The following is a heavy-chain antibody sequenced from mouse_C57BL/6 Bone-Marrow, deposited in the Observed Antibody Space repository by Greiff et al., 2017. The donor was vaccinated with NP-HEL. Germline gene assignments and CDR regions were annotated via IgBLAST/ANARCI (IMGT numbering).Heavy chain of an antibody. D-gene: IGHD1-1*01. CDR2: INPGSGGT. Sequence: QVQLQQSGAELVRPGTSVKVSCKASGYAFTNYLIEWVKQRPGQGLEWIGVINPGSGGTNYNEKFKGKATLTAAKSSSTAYMQLSSLTSEDSAVYYCARFPHYYGSTLDDYWGQGTTLTVSS. J-gene: IGHJ2*01. CDR1: GYAFTNYL. V-gene: IGHV1-54*01. CDR3: ARFPHYYGSTLDDY.